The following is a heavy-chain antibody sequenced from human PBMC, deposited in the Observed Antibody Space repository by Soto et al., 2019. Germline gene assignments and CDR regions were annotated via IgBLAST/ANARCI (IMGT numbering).Heavy chain of an antibody. Sequence: GASVKVSCKASGYTFTGYYMHWVRQAPGQGLEWMGWINPNSGGTNYAQKFQGWVTMTRDTSISTAYMELSRLRSDDTAVYYCARSMITFGGVIVPYFDYWGQGTLVTVSS. CDR1: GYTFTGYY. D-gene: IGHD3-16*02. CDR3: ARSMITFGGVIVPYFDY. V-gene: IGHV1-2*04. CDR2: INPNSGGT. J-gene: IGHJ4*02.